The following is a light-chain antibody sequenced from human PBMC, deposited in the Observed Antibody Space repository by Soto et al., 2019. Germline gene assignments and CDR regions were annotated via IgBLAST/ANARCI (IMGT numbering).Light chain of an antibody. V-gene: IGKV1-5*01. CDR2: DAS. CDR3: QQYNTYST. J-gene: IGKJ2*01. Sequence: DIQMTQSPSTLSASVGDRVTITCRASQSIRTWLAWFQQKPGKAPKLLIYDASNLETGVPSRFSGSGSGTDFTLTISSLQPDDFATYYCQQYNTYSTFGQGTKLEIK. CDR1: QSIRTW.